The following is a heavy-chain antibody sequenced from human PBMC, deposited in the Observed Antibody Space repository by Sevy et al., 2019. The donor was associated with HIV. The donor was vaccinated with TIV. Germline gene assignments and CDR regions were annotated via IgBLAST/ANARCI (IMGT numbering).Heavy chain of an antibody. Sequence: GGSLRLSCAASGFTFSSYAMHWVRQAPGKGLEWVAVISYDGSNKYYADSVEGRFTISRDNSKNTLYLQMNSLRAEDTAVYYCARGIAVAGGKPLDYWGQGTLVTVSS. CDR3: ARGIAVAGGKPLDY. J-gene: IGHJ4*02. CDR2: ISYDGSNK. D-gene: IGHD6-19*01. CDR1: GFTFSSYA. V-gene: IGHV3-30-3*01.